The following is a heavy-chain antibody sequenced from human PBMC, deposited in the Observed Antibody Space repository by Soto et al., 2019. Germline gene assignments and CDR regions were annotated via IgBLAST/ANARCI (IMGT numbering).Heavy chain of an antibody. Sequence: VGSLRLSCAASGFTFSNAYMNWVRQAPGKGLEWVGRIKTKADGGTTDYAAPVKGRFIISRDDSKDTLYVQMNSLQTEDTGVYYCSHAPGRRGYYGMDVWGQGTTVTVS. CDR2: IKTKADGGTT. CDR1: GFTFSNAY. CDR3: SHAPGRRGYYGMDV. J-gene: IGHJ6*02. D-gene: IGHD3-10*01. V-gene: IGHV3-15*07.